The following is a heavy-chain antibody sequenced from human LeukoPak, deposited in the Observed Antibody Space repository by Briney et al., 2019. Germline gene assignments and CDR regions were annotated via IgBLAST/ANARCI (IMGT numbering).Heavy chain of an antibody. CDR3: ARRLGENWFDP. CDR2: IFYRGTT. D-gene: IGHD6-6*01. J-gene: IGHJ5*02. V-gene: IGHV4-39*01. CDR1: GACISRRSHY. Sequence: KASWTLSLTCGDPGACISRRSHYWSWICNSPGKGLAWIGSIFYRGTTYYNPSLKSRLTISVNTSKNQFSLKLNSVTAADTAVYYCARRLGENWFDPWGQGTLVTISS.